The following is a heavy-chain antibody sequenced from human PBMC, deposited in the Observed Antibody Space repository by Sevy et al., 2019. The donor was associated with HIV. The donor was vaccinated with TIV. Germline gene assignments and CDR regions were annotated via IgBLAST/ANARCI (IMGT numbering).Heavy chain of an antibody. CDR1: GFTFDDYG. V-gene: IGHV3-9*03. J-gene: IGHJ4*02. CDR2: ISWNSATI. CDR3: AKGAGSSLLSAIAY. Sequence: GGSLRLSCAASGFTFDDYGMHWVRQAPGKGLEWISGISWNSATIVYADSAKGRFTISRDNARNSLYLQMNSLRVEDMAFYYCAKGAGSSLLSAIAYWGQGTLVTVSS. D-gene: IGHD2-15*01.